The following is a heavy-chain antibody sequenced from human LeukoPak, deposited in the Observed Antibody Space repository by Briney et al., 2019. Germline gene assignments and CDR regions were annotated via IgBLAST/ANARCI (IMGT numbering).Heavy chain of an antibody. D-gene: IGHD6-6*01. CDR3: ARITAARLYAFDI. V-gene: IGHV2-70*01. CDR2: IDWDDDK. J-gene: IGHJ3*02. Sequence: SGPALVKPTQTLTLTCTFSGFSLTTSGMCVSWIRQPPGKALEWLALIDWDDDKYYSTSLETRLTISKDTSKNQVVLTMTNMDPVDTATYYCARITAARLYAFDIWGQGTMVTVSS. CDR1: GFSLTTSGMC.